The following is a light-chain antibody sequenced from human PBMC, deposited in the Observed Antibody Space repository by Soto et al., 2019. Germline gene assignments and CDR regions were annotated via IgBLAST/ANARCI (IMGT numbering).Light chain of an antibody. V-gene: IGKV1-5*01. CDR1: QNIFTW. J-gene: IGKJ4*01. CDR2: DAS. Sequence: DIQMAQSPSTLSASVGDRVSITCRASQNIFTWLAWYQQKPGKAPKVLIRDASTLVSGVPSRFNGSGSGTDFTLLISSLVLEDFATYFCQQYNTYRLTFGQGTKLDIK. CDR3: QQYNTYRLT.